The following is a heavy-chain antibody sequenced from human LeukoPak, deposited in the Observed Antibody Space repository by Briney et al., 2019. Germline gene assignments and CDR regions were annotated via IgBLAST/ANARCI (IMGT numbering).Heavy chain of an antibody. CDR2: IYYSGST. D-gene: IGHD4-23*01. CDR3: ARMGENGGYTTTFDY. J-gene: IGHJ4*02. V-gene: IGHV4-39*01. CDR1: GGSISSSSYY. Sequence: PSETLSLTCTVSGGSISSSSYYWGWIRQPPGKGLEWIGSIYYSGSTYYNPSLKSRVTISVDTSKNHFSLKLSSVTAADTAVYYCARMGENGGYTTTFDYWGQGTLVTVSS.